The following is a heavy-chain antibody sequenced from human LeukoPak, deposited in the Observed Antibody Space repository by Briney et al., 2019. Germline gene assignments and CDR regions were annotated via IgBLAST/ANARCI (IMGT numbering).Heavy chain of an antibody. CDR3: ARESSGHHFDY. J-gene: IGHJ4*02. CDR1: GFTFSSYA. D-gene: IGHD6-25*01. V-gene: IGHV3-53*01. CDR2: IYSGGTT. Sequence: GGSLRLSCAASGFTFSSYAMSWVRQAPGKGLEWVSVIYSGGTTYSADSVKGRFTISRDSSKNTLYLQMNTLRAEDTAVYYCARESSGHHFDYWGQGTLVTVSS.